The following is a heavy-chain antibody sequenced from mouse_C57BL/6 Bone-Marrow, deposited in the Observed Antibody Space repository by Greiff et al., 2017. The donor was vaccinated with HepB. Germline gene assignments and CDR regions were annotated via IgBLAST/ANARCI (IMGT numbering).Heavy chain of an antibody. CDR2: IHPNSGST. CDR1: GYTFTSYW. D-gene: IGHD1-1*01. J-gene: IGHJ2*01. V-gene: IGHV1-64*01. Sequence: QVHVKQPGAELVKPGASVKLSCKASGYTFTSYWMHWVKQRPGQGLEWIGMIHPNSGSTNYNEKFKSKATLTVDKSSSTAYMQLSSLTSEDSAVYYCTGREAYYYGSSPYYFDYWGQGTTLTVSS. CDR3: TGREAYYYGSSPYYFDY.